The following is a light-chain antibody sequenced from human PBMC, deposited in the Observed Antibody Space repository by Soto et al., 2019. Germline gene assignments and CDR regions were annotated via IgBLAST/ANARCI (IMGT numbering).Light chain of an antibody. CDR1: SSDVGGYNY. V-gene: IGLV2-14*01. CDR2: DVT. J-gene: IGLJ1*01. CDR3: CSYTTSNTRQIV. Sequence: QSALTQPASVSGSPGQSITISRTGTSSDVGGYNYVSWYQQQPGKAPKFMIYDVTNRPSGVSNRFSGSKSGNTASLTISGLQAEDEADYYCCSYTTSNTRQIVFGTGTKLTVL.